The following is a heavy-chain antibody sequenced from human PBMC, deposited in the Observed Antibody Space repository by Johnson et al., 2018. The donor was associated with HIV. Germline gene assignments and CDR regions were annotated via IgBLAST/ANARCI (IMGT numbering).Heavy chain of an antibody. V-gene: IGHV3-30*19. J-gene: IGHJ3*02. CDR3: AREPGIAVAGTDAFDI. D-gene: IGHD6-19*01. CDR2: IWYDGSNK. Sequence: QVQLVESGGGVVQPGRSLRLSCAASGFTFSSYGMHWVRQAPGKGLEWVAVIWYDGSNKYYADSVKGRFTISRDNSKNTLYLQMNSLSAEDKAVYYCAREPGIAVAGTDAFDIWGQGTMVTVSS. CDR1: GFTFSSYG.